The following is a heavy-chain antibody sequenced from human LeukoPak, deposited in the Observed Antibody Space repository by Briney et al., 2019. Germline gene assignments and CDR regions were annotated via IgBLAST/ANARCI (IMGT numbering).Heavy chain of an antibody. J-gene: IGHJ1*01. CDR3: AREPVWRSA. CDR2: TYYRSKWNY. Sequence: SQTLSQTCAISGDSGSSKSPAWNWIRKSPSRGLEWLGRTYYRSKWNYEYAASVKSRITIRPDTSKNQFSLQLNSVTPEDTAVYYCAREPVWRSAWGEDSLLTVSS. V-gene: IGHV6-1*01. CDR1: GDSGSSKSPA.